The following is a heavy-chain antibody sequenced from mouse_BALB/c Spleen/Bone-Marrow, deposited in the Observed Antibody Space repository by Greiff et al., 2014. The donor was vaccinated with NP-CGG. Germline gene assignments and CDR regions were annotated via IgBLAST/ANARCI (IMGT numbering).Heavy chain of an antibody. J-gene: IGHJ1*01. V-gene: IGHV5-17*02. CDR3: ARDRYDEYFDV. CDR2: ISSGSSTI. Sequence: EVQLVESGGGLVQPGGSRKLPCAASGFTFSSFGMHWVRQAPEKGLEWVAYISSGSSTIYYADTVKGRFTISRDNPENTLFLQMTSLRSEDTAMYYCARDRYDEYFDVWGAGTTVTVSS. CDR1: GFTFSSFG. D-gene: IGHD2-14*01.